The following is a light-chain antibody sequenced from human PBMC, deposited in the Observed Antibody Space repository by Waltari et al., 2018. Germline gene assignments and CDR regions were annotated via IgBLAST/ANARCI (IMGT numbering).Light chain of an antibody. Sequence: DIELTQSPSSLSASLGDRVTITCRTSEKINNYLNWYQQKPGNAPKLLIYKASTLQIGVRSRFSGSGSWTDYTFTISSLQSEDIGTYYCQHGYDPPYSFGRGTKVEI. J-gene: IGKJ2*03. CDR1: EKINNY. V-gene: IGKV1-39*02. CDR2: KAS. CDR3: QHGYDPPYS.